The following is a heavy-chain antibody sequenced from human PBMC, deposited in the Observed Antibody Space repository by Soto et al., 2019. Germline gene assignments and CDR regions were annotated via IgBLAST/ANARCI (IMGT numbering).Heavy chain of an antibody. CDR1: GDSITSTNW. CDR2: IYHSGTT. Sequence: QVQLQESGPGLVKPSGTLSLTCGVSGDSITSTNWWRWVRQPPGRWLEWIGEIYHSGTTHYHPSPKGRIPILLDESENQFPLNLRSVTAADTAVYYCARLKGPDHYGLDVWGQGTTVSVFS. V-gene: IGHV4-4*02. J-gene: IGHJ6*02. CDR3: ARLKGPDHYGLDV.